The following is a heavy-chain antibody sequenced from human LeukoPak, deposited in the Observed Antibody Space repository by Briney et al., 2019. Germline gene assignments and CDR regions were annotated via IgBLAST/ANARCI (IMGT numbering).Heavy chain of an antibody. CDR3: ARGRGCCSGGSCYSHFDY. J-gene: IGHJ4*02. CDR2: INHSGGT. CDR1: GGSFSGYF. V-gene: IGHV4-34*01. D-gene: IGHD2-15*01. Sequence: SETLSLTCAVYGGSFSGYFWNWIRQPPGKGLEWIGEINHSGGTNYNPSLKSRVTISVDTSNNHFSLKLSSVTAADTAVYYCARGRGCCSGGSCYSHFDYWGQGSLVTVSS.